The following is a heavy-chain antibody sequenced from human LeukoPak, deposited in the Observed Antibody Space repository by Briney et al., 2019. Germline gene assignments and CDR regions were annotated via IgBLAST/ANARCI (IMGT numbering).Heavy chain of an antibody. CDR3: ARGLHSGPDY. J-gene: IGHJ4*02. D-gene: IGHD3/OR15-3a*01. V-gene: IGHV3-53*01. CDR2: IYTNDYT. CDR1: GFTVSSYY. Sequence: PGGSPRLSCAASGFTVSSYYMTWVRQAPGKGLEWVSIIYTNDYTFYAASLRGRFTISRDISKNTLHLQMHSLRAEDTAVYFCARGLHSGPDYWGQGTLVTVSS.